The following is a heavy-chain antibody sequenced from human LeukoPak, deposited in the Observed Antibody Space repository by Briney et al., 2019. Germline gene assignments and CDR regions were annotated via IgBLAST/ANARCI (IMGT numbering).Heavy chain of an antibody. CDR2: VSPYNGNT. V-gene: IGHV1-18*04. CDR3: AREGILGATNYFDY. J-gene: IGHJ4*02. CDR1: GYTFTSYG. D-gene: IGHD1-26*01. Sequence: ASVKVSCKASGYTFTSYGINWVRQAPGQGLEWMGWVSPYNGNTNYAQRSQGRVTMTTDTSTSTAYMELRSLRSDDTAVYYCAREGILGATNYFDYWGQGTLVTVSS.